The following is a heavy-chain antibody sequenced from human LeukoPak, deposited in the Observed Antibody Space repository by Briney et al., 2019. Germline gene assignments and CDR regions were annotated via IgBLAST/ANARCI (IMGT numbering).Heavy chain of an antibody. CDR1: GGSISSYY. Sequence: SETPSLTCTVSGGSISSYYWSWIRQPPGKGLEWIGYIYYSGSTNYDPSLKSRVTISVDTSKNQFSLKLSSVTAADTAVYYCARSQQQLRFDPWGQGTLVTVSS. CDR2: IYYSGST. CDR3: ARSQQQLRFDP. D-gene: IGHD6-13*01. J-gene: IGHJ5*02. V-gene: IGHV4-59*08.